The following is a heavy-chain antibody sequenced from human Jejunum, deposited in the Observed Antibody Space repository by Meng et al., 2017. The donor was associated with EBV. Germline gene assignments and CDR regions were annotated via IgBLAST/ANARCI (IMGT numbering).Heavy chain of an antibody. J-gene: IGHJ4*02. Sequence: QVKLVQSGAEVKKPGASVKISCRAAGYTFTTYGIHWLRQAPGEMLELMGWINTGNGDTLYAQKFQDRVTITRDTSANTVYMDLSSLLSEDTAMYYCARDERLGPYYFEYWGQGTLVTVSS. CDR3: ARDERLGPYYFEY. CDR1: GYTFTTYG. V-gene: IGHV1-3*04. D-gene: IGHD1-1*01. CDR2: INTGNGDT.